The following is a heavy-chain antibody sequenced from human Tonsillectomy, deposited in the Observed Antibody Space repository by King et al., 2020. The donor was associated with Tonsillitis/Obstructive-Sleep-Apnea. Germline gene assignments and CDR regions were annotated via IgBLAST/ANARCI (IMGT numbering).Heavy chain of an antibody. Sequence: QLVQSGAEVKKPGSSVKVSCKASGGTFSSYXISWVRQAPGQGLEWMGRIIPILAISNYAQKFQGRVTISADKSTSTAYMELSSLRSEDTAVYYCARGXXXYXXGNFXXHDXXDIWXXGTMVTVXS. CDR2: IIPILAIS. J-gene: IGHJ3*02. D-gene: IGHD3-3*01. V-gene: IGHV1-69*04. CDR1: GGTFSSYX. CDR3: ARGXXXYXXGNFXXHDXXDI.